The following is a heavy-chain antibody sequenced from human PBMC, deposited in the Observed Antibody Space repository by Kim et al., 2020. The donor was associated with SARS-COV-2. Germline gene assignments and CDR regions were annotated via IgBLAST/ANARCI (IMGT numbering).Heavy chain of an antibody. D-gene: IGHD5-12*01. J-gene: IGHJ4*02. CDR1: GGSFSGYY. CDR2: INESGST. CDR3: ARSRLVATSPCNY. Sequence: SETLSLTCAAYGGSFSGYYWTWIRQPPGKGLEWVGEINESGSTNYKSSLKSRVTMSFDTSKNQFPLALISVMAADTATLYCARSRLVATSPCNYWGQGTL. V-gene: IGHV4-34*01.